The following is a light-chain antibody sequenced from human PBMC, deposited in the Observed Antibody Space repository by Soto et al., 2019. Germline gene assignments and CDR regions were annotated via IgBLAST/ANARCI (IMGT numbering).Light chain of an antibody. CDR3: GAWDSSLSVML. V-gene: IGLV1-51*01. CDR2: DNN. J-gene: IGLJ2*01. Sequence: QSVLTQPPSVSAASGQKVTISCSGSSSNIGSNSVSWYQQLPGTAPKLLIYDNNMRPSGIPDRFSGSKSGTSATLGITGLQTGDEADFYCGAWDSSLSVMLFGGGTKLTVL. CDR1: SSNIGSNS.